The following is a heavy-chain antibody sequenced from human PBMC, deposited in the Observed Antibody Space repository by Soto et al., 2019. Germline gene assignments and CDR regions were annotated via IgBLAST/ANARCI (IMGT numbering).Heavy chain of an antibody. CDR2: ISSSSSYI. Sequence: LRLSCAASGFTFSSYSMNWVRQAPGKGLEWVSSISSSSSYIYYADSVKGRFTISRDNAKNSLYLQMNSLRAEDTAVYYCARVSGSQSYYYYGMDVWGQGTTVTVSS. D-gene: IGHD1-26*01. CDR3: ARVSGSQSYYYYGMDV. CDR1: GFTFSSYS. J-gene: IGHJ6*02. V-gene: IGHV3-21*01.